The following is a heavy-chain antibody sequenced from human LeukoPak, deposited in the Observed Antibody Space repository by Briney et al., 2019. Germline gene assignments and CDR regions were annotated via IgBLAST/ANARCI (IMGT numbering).Heavy chain of an antibody. CDR1: GLSFSDSG. CDR2: LWSDESIK. V-gene: IGHV3-33*08. Sequence: GRSLRLSCEVSGLSFSDSGMLWVRQAPGKGLEWVAVLWSDESIKYYADPVKGRFTISRDNSKKTVWLQMDSLTVEDTALYYCATEGPDGTYSYFHHWGQGTLVIVSS. J-gene: IGHJ4*02. CDR3: ATEGPDGTYSYFHH. D-gene: IGHD1-26*01.